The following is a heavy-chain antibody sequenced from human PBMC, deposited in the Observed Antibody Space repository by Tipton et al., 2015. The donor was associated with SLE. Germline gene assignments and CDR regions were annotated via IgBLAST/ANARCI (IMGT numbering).Heavy chain of an antibody. V-gene: IGHV4-59*11. CDR3: ARDAVYCGADCDQRGLDS. D-gene: IGHD2-21*01. CDR2: MYHGGST. Sequence: TLSLTCTVSGGSIRSHYWSWIRQPPGKGLEGIGYMYHGGSTKYNPSLKSRVTISLDTSKNQVSLKLTSVTAADTAVYYCARDAVYCGADCDQRGLDSWGQGTLVSVSS. CDR1: GGSIRSHY. J-gene: IGHJ4*02.